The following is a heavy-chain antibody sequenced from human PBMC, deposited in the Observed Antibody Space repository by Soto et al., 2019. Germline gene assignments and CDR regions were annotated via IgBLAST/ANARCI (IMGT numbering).Heavy chain of an antibody. Sequence: QAHLAQSGAEVKTPGSSVTVSCKASGGTFNRYGISWVRQAPGQGLDWMGVIIPLYGTVNYAQKFQGRVSITADKSTSTAYMDLNSLRSDDTAVYYCARVRVIRGVIPSHFGLWGQGTQVTVSS. CDR3: ARVRVIRGVIPSHFGL. D-gene: IGHD3-10*01. CDR2: IIPLYGTV. V-gene: IGHV1-69*06. CDR1: GGTFNRYG. J-gene: IGHJ4*02.